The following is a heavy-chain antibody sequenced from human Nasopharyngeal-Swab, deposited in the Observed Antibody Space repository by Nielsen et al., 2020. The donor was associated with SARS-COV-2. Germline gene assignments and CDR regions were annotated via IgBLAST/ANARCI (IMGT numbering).Heavy chain of an antibody. CDR1: GFTFSSYA. CDR3: AREEVLGDALDI. V-gene: IGHV3-30*04. D-gene: IGHD4/OR15-4a*01. Sequence: GGSLRLSCAASGFTFSSYAMHWVRQAPGKGLEWVAVISYDGSNKYYADSVKGRFTISRDNSKNTLYLQMNSLRAEDTAVYYCAREEVLGDALDIWGQGTMVTVSS. CDR2: ISYDGSNK. J-gene: IGHJ3*02.